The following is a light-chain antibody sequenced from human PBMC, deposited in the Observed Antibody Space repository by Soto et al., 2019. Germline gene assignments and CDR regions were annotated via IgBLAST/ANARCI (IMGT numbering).Light chain of an antibody. CDR3: SSYTGSSTHVV. CDR1: SSDVGGYNY. V-gene: IGLV2-14*01. Sequence: QSALTQPASVSGSPGQSITISCTGTSSDVGGYNYVSWYQQHPGKAPKLMIYDVSNRPSGVSNRFSASKSANTASLTISGLQAEDEADYYCSSYTGSSTHVVFGGGTKVTVL. CDR2: DVS. J-gene: IGLJ2*01.